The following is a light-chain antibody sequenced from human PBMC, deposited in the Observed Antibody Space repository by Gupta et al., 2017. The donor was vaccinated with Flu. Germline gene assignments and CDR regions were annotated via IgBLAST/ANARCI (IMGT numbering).Light chain of an antibody. CDR2: AAS. CDR3: QQSYSTPRT. Sequence: PSSLSASVGDRVTITCRASQSISSYLNWYQQKLGKAPKLLIYAASSLQSGVPSRFSGSGSGTDFTLTINSLQPEDFATYYCQQSYSTPRTFGQGTKVEIK. CDR1: QSISSY. V-gene: IGKV1-39*01. J-gene: IGKJ1*01.